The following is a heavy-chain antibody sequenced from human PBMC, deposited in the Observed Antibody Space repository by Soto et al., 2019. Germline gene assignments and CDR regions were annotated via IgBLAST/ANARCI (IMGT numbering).Heavy chain of an antibody. D-gene: IGHD1-1*01. Sequence: SETLSLTCTVSSGSISSGGYYWSWIRQHPGKGLEWIGYIYYSGNTYYNPSLKSRVTISLDTSKNQVSLKLSSVTAADTAVYYCARSVELASTFDYWGQGTLVTVSS. CDR2: IYYSGNT. J-gene: IGHJ4*02. CDR3: ARSVELASTFDY. CDR1: SGSISSGGYY. V-gene: IGHV4-31*03.